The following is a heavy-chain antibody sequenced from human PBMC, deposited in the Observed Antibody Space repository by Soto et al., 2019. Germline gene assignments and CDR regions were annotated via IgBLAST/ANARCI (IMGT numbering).Heavy chain of an antibody. J-gene: IGHJ4*02. CDR2: ISGSGGTT. CDR1: GFTFSSYA. Sequence: GGSLRLSCAASGFTFSSYAMSWVRQAPGKGLEWVSAISGSGGTTYYADSVKGRFTISRDNSKNTLYLQMNSLRAEDTAVYYCAKDRDYYGSGRPFDYWGQGTLVTV. D-gene: IGHD3-10*01. CDR3: AKDRDYYGSGRPFDY. V-gene: IGHV3-23*01.